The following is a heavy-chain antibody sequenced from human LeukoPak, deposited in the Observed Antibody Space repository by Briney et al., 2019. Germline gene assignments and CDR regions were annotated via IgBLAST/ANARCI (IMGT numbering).Heavy chain of an antibody. D-gene: IGHD2-15*01. CDR2: IRSKANSYAT. Sequence: GGSLRLSCAASGFTFSGSAMHWVRQASGKGLEWVGRIRSKANSYATAYAASVKGRFTISRDDSKNTAYLQMNSLKTEDTAVYYCTRHLGYCSGGSCLTGRQSNYYYYYYYMDVWGKGTTVTVSS. CDR1: GFTFSGSA. J-gene: IGHJ6*03. V-gene: IGHV3-73*01. CDR3: TRHLGYCSGGSCLTGRQSNYYYYYYYMDV.